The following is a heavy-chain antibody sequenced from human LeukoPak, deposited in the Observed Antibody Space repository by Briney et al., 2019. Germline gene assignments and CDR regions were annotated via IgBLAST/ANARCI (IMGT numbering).Heavy chain of an antibody. CDR2: IYYSWST. J-gene: IGHJ1*01. Sequence: AETVSLTCTVSGGSISRYYWSWIRQPPGKVLEGMGYIYYSWSTNYNPSLKSRVPISVDTSKNQFSLKLSSVTAADTAVYYCAKTGIVGATPYFQPWGQGSLVTVSS. V-gene: IGHV4-59*01. CDR1: GGSISRYY. CDR3: AKTGIVGATPYFQP. D-gene: IGHD1-26*01.